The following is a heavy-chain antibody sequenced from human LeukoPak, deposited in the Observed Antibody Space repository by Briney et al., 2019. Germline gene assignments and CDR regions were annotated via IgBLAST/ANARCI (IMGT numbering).Heavy chain of an antibody. CDR1: GYTFTSYA. V-gene: IGHV1-3*01. Sequence: ASVKVSCKASGYTFTSYAMHWVRQAPGQRIEWMGWINAGNGNTKYSQKFQGRVTITRDTSASTAYMELSSLRSEDTAVYYCARELSGSYVVERFWGGFDYWGQGTLVTVSS. CDR3: ARELSGSYVVERFWGGFDY. J-gene: IGHJ4*02. CDR2: INAGNGNT. D-gene: IGHD1-26*01.